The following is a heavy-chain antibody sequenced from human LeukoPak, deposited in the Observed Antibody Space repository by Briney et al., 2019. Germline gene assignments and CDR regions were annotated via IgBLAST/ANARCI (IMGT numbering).Heavy chain of an antibody. J-gene: IGHJ4*02. D-gene: IGHD4-17*01. Sequence: SETLSLTCTVSGGSISSSSYYWGWIRQPPGKGLEWIGSIYYSGSTKFNPSVESRATISIDTPKNQFSLKVTSVTAADTAVYYCARGNTVTDYFDYWGQGTLVSVSS. CDR3: ARGNTVTDYFDY. CDR2: IYYSGST. V-gene: IGHV4-39*07. CDR1: GGSISSSSYY.